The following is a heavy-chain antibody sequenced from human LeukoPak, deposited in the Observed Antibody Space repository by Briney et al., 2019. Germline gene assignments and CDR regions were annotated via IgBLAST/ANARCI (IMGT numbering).Heavy chain of an antibody. D-gene: IGHD7-27*01. CDR1: GFTFSSYA. CDR3: ARDRNWGGFDY. J-gene: IGHJ4*02. Sequence: GRSLRLSCAASGFTFSSYAMHWVRQAPGKGLEWVAVISYDGSNKYYADSVKGRFTISRDNAKNTLYLQMDSLRAEDTAVYYCARDRNWGGFDYWGQGTLVTVSS. CDR2: ISYDGSNK. V-gene: IGHV3-30-3*01.